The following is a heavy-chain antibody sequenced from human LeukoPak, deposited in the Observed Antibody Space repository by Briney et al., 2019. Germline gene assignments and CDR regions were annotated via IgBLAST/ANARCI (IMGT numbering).Heavy chain of an antibody. CDR1: GFTFSSYA. CDR2: ISGSGGST. Sequence: GGSLRLSCAASGFTFSSYAMSWVRQAPGKGLEWVSAISGSGGSTYYADSVKGRFTISRDNSKNTLYLQMNSLRAEDTAVYYCAKEYRHFIAAALPLDYWGQGTLVTVSS. D-gene: IGHD6-13*01. J-gene: IGHJ4*02. V-gene: IGHV3-23*01. CDR3: AKEYRHFIAAALPLDY.